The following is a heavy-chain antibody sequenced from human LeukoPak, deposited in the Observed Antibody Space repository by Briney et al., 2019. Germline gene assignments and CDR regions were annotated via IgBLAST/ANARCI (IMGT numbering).Heavy chain of an antibody. D-gene: IGHD2-15*01. CDR3: ARDGPRYCSGGSCYHYYYGMDV. CDR1: GFTFSSYS. Sequence: GGSLRLSCAASGFTFSSYSMNWVRQAPGKGLEWVSSISSSSSYIYYADSVKGRSTISRDNAKNSLYLQMNSLRAEDTAVYYCARDGPRYCSGGSCYHYYYGMDVWGQGTTVTVSS. V-gene: IGHV3-21*01. CDR2: ISSSSSYI. J-gene: IGHJ6*02.